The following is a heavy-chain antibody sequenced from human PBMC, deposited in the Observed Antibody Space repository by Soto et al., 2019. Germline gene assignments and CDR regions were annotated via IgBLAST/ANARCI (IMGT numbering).Heavy chain of an antibody. J-gene: IGHJ6*03. CDR3: ARGIIVVVPAAKGDYYYYMDV. D-gene: IGHD2-2*01. CDR2: INHSGST. Sequence: PSETLSLTCAVYGGSFSGYYWSWIRQPPGKGLEWIGEINHSGSTNYNPSLKSRVTISVDTSKNQFSLKLSSVTAADTAVYYCARGIIVVVPAAKGDYYYYMDVWGKGTTVTVSS. V-gene: IGHV4-34*01. CDR1: GGSFSGYY.